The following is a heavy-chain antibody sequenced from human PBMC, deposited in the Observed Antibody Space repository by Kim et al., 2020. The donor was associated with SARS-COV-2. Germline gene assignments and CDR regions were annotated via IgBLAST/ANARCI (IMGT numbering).Heavy chain of an antibody. CDR3: ASLPITMIVAIRDY. V-gene: IGHV3-48*03. J-gene: IGHJ4*02. Sequence: ADSVKGRFTISRDNAKNSLYLQMNSLRAEDTAVYYCASLPITMIVAIRDYWGQGTLVTVSS. D-gene: IGHD3-22*01.